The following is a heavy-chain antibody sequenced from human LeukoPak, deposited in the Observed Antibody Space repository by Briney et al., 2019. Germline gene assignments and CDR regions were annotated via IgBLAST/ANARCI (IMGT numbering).Heavy chain of an antibody. CDR3: AKDVWVTTGIDY. V-gene: IGHV3-30*18. J-gene: IGHJ4*02. CDR2: ISYDGSNK. D-gene: IGHD4-17*01. Sequence: PGRSLRLSCAASGFTLSSYGMHWVRQAPGKGLEWVAVISYDGSNKYYADSVKGRFTISRDNSKNTLYLQMNSLRAEDTAVYYCAKDVWVTTGIDYWGQGTLVTVSS. CDR1: GFTLSSYG.